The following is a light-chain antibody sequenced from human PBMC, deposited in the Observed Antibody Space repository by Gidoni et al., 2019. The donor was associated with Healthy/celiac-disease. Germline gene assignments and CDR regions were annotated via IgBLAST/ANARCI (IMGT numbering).Light chain of an antibody. Sequence: DIQMTQSPSTLSASVGDRVTITCRASQSISSWLAWYQQKPGKAPKLLIYKASSLESGDPSRFSVSGSGTEFTLTISSLQPDDFATYYCQQYNSYPWTFGQGTKVEIK. CDR2: KAS. CDR3: QQYNSYPWT. V-gene: IGKV1-5*03. J-gene: IGKJ1*01. CDR1: QSISSW.